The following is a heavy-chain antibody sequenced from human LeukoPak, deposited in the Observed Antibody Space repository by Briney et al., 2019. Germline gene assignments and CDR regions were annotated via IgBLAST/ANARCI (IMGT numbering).Heavy chain of an antibody. CDR2: TYYRSKWYN. J-gene: IGHJ4*02. Sequence: PSQTLSLTCAISGDSVSSNSAAWHWIRQSPSRGLEWLGRTYYRSKWYNDYAVSLRSRITFNSDTSKNQFSLQLNSVTPEDTAVYLCARDGTDRSSSWYYYFDCWGQGSLVTVSS. CDR1: GDSVSSNSAA. V-gene: IGHV6-1*01. CDR3: ARDGTDRSSSWYYYFDC. D-gene: IGHD6-13*01.